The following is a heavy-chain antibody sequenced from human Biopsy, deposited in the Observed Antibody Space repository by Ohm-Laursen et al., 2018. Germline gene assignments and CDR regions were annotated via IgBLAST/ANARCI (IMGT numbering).Heavy chain of an antibody. CDR1: GGTFSNYG. D-gene: IGHD3-9*01. J-gene: IGHJ1*01. CDR2: NIPILGTG. CDR3: ATKLTGYFHH. Sequence: SVKVSCKAPGGTFSNYGANWARQAPGQGLEWLGGNIPILGTGNYAQKFQDRVTVAADTSTSTATMELRSLRSDDTAVYYCATKLTGYFHHWGQGTLVIVSS. V-gene: IGHV1-69*06.